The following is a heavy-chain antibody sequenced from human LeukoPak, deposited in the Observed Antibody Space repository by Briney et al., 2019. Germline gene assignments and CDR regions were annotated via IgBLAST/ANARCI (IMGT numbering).Heavy chain of an antibody. J-gene: IGHJ6*03. CDR2: IYPGDSDT. D-gene: IGHD1-1*01. Sequence: GESLKISCEVYGYSFTNYWIGWVRQMPGKGLEWMGIIYPGDSDTRYSPSFQGQVTISADKSISTAYLQWSSLKASDTAVYYCARTSPGTYDMDVWGKGTTVTVSS. CDR3: ARTSPGTYDMDV. V-gene: IGHV5-51*01. CDR1: GYSFTNYW.